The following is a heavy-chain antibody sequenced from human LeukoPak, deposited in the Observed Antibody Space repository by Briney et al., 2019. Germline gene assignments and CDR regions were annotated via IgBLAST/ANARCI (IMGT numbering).Heavy chain of an antibody. J-gene: IGHJ1*01. CDR3: ARDQQLAAAYFQH. Sequence: ASVKVSYKASGYTFTGYYMHWVRQAPGQGLEWMGWINPNSGGTNYAQMFQGRVTMTRDTSISTAYMGLRRLRSDDTAVYYCARDQQLAAAYFQHWGQGTLVTVSS. CDR2: INPNSGGT. D-gene: IGHD6-6*01. V-gene: IGHV1-2*02. CDR1: GYTFTGYY.